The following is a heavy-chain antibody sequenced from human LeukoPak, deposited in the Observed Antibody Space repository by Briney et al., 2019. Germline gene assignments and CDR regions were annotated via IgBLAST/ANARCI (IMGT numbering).Heavy chain of an antibody. J-gene: IGHJ4*02. CDR1: GGSISSSSYY. V-gene: IGHV4-39*07. CDR3: ARVPGYYFDY. CDR2: IYYSGST. Sequence: PSETLSLTCTVSGGSISSSSYYWGWIRQPPGKGLEWIGSIYYSGSTYYNPSLKSRVTISVDTSKNQFSLKLSSVTAADTAVYYCARVPGYYFDYWGQGTLVTVSS.